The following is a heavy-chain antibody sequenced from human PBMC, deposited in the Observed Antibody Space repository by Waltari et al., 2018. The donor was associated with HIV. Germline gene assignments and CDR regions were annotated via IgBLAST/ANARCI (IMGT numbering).Heavy chain of an antibody. J-gene: IGHJ4*02. V-gene: IGHV3-30*04. D-gene: IGHD5-12*01. CDR3: ARDGSPYSGYDYYFDY. CDR2: ISYDGSNK. Sequence: QVQLVESGGGVVQPGRSLRLSCAASGFPFSRYAMHWVRQAPGKGLEWVAVISYDGSNKYYADSVKGRFTISRDNSKNTLYLQMNSLRAEDTAVYYCARDGSPYSGYDYYFDYWGQGTLVTVSS. CDR1: GFPFSRYA.